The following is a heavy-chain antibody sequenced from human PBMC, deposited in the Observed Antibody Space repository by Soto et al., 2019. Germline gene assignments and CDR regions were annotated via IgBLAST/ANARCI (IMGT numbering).Heavy chain of an antibody. Sequence: QVQLQPWGAGLLKPSETLSLTCAVYGGSFSGYYWSWIRQPPGQGLEWNGEINHSGSTYYNPSLKSRVTISIYTSKNQFSLKLSSVTAADTGVYDGARGRYDFWSGHTAGMDVWGQGSTVTVSS. D-gene: IGHD3-3*01. V-gene: IGHV4-34*01. J-gene: IGHJ6*02. CDR1: GGSFSGYY. CDR2: INHSGST. CDR3: ARGRYDFWSGHTAGMDV.